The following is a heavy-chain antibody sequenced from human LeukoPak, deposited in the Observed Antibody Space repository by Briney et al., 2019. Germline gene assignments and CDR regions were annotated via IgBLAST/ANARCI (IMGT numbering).Heavy chain of an antibody. CDR2: IYYSGST. CDR3: ASSYDFWSGYFTLFY. V-gene: IGHV4-59*01. Sequence: PSETLSLTCTVSGGSISSYYWSWIRQPPGKGLEWIGYIYYSGSTNYNPSLKSRVTISVDTSKNQFSLKLSSVTAADTAVYYCASSYDFWSGYFTLFYWGQGTLVTVSS. CDR1: GGSISSYY. J-gene: IGHJ4*02. D-gene: IGHD3-3*01.